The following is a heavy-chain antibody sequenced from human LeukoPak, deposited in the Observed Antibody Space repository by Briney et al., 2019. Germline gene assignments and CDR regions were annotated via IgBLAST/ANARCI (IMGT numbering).Heavy chain of an antibody. CDR2: IYHSGST. Sequence: SETLSLTCAVSGYSLSSGYYWGGSRQPPGKGLERIGSIYHSGSTYYNPSLKRRVTISVDTSKTHFSLKLISVTAADTAVYYCARDLMVRGVIDYWGQGTLVTVSS. CDR1: GYSLSSGYY. CDR3: ARDLMVRGVIDY. J-gene: IGHJ4*02. D-gene: IGHD3-10*01. V-gene: IGHV4-38-2*02.